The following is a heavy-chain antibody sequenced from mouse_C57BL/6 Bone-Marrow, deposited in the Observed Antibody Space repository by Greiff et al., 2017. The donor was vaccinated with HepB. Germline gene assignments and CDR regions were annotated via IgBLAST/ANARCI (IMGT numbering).Heavy chain of an antibody. Sequence: VQLQQSGAELVKPGASVKISCKASGYAFSSYWMNWVKQRPGKGLEWIGQIYPGDGDTNYNGKFKGKATLTADKSSSTAYMQLSSLTSEDSAVYFCARETSGGYYFDYWGQGTTLTVSS. V-gene: IGHV1-80*01. J-gene: IGHJ2*01. CDR2: IYPGDGDT. CDR3: ARETSGGYYFDY. D-gene: IGHD1-3*01. CDR1: GYAFSSYW.